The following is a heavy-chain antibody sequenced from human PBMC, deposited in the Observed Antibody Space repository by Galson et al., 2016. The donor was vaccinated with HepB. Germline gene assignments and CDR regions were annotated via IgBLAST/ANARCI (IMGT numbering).Heavy chain of an antibody. CDR3: ARESSYGDYVLVY. V-gene: IGHV3-33*01. J-gene: IGHJ3*01. CDR2: IWYDGSNT. Sequence: SLRLSCAASGFTFSSYGMHWVRQAPGKGMEWVAVIWYDGSNTYYADSVKGRFTISRDNSKNTLYLQMNSLRAEDTAMYYCARESSYGDYVLVYWGQGTMVTVSS. D-gene: IGHD4-17*01. CDR1: GFTFSSYG.